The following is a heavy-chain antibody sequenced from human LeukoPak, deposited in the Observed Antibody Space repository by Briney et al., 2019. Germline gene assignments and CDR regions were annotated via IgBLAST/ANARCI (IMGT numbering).Heavy chain of an antibody. V-gene: IGHV3-23*01. CDR3: AKSLFTSATGTGRAFHI. CDR1: EFTFSKFP. J-gene: IGHJ3*02. Sequence: GGSLRLSCAASEFTFSKFPMGWVRQAPGRGLEWVSAISASGDVTFHADSVRGRFTISRDNSKSTLFLQMNDLRVEGTAKFYCAKSLFTSATGTGRAFHIWGQGTMVSVSS. CDR2: ISASGDVT. D-gene: IGHD1-1*01.